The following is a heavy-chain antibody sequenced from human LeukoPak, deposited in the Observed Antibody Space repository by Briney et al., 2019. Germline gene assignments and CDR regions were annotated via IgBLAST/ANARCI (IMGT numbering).Heavy chain of an antibody. V-gene: IGHV4-34*01. Sequence: PSETLSLTCAVYGGSFSGYYWSWIRQPSGKGLEWIGEINHSGSTNYNPSLKSRVTISVDTSKNQFSLKLSSVTAADTAVYYCARGTDAFDIWGQGTMVTVSS. J-gene: IGHJ3*02. CDR3: ARGTDAFDI. CDR1: GGSFSGYY. CDR2: INHSGST.